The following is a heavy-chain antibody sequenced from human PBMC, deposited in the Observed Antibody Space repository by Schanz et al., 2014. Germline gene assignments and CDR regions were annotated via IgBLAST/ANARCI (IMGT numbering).Heavy chain of an antibody. CDR3: AKDQLANYRGSGYNWFDP. J-gene: IGHJ5*02. Sequence: HVQLVESGGGVVQPGGSLRLSCAASGFTFSAFGMHWVRQAPGKGLDWVAVVCYDGSKKYYADSVKGRFSVSRDNSKNTLYLQMNSLRADDTAVYYCAKDQLANYRGSGYNWFDPWGQGTLVTVSS. CDR2: VCYDGSKK. CDR1: GFTFSAFG. D-gene: IGHD3-10*01. V-gene: IGHV3-30*02.